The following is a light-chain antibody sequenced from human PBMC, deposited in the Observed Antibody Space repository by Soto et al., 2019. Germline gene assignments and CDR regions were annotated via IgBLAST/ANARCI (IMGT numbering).Light chain of an antibody. V-gene: IGLV2-18*01. CDR2: DVI. Sequence: QSALTQPPSVSGSPGQSVIISCTVTSSDVGDYEHVSWYQLAPGTAPKLLISDVINRPSGVPDRFSGSKSGNTPSLTISGLQAEDEADYYCGLFTSSATWVFGGGTKLTVL. CDR3: GLFTSSATWV. CDR1: SSDVGDYEH. J-gene: IGLJ3*02.